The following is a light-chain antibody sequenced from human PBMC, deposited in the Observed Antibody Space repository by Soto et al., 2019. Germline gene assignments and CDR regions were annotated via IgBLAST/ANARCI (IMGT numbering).Light chain of an antibody. CDR1: QSVRSTY. CDR2: GAS. CDR3: QQFSGSVT. Sequence: EVVLTQSPGTLSLSPGERATLSCRASQSVRSTYLASYQQKPGQAPRLLIYGASKRRRGVPDRFSGGGSETDFTLTISSLEPEDFAVYYCQQFSGSVTFGGGTRVDIK. J-gene: IGKJ4*01. V-gene: IGKV3-20*01.